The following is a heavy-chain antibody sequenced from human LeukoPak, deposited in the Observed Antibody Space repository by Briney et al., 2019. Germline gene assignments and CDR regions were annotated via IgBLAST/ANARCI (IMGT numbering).Heavy chain of an antibody. D-gene: IGHD2-2*01. J-gene: IGHJ6*04. V-gene: IGHV7-4-1*01. CDR2: INTNTGNP. CDR1: GYTFTSYA. Sequence: ASVTVSCKASGYTFTSYAMNWVRQAPGQGLEWMGWINTNTGNPTYAQGFTGRFVFSLDTSVSTAYLQICSLKAEDTAVYYCARAMEGRYCSSTSCYGSYYYYYGMDVWGKGTTVTVSS. CDR3: ARAMEGRYCSSTSCYGSYYYYYGMDV.